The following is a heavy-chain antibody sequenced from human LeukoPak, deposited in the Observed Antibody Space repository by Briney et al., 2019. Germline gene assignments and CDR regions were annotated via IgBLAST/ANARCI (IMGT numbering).Heavy chain of an antibody. CDR3: ARLSYGYNYPLVDD. Sequence: IPSETLSLTCTVSGGSISSSSYYWGWIRQPPGKGLEWIGSIYYSGSTYYNPSLRSRVTISVDTSKNQFSLKLRSVTAADTAVYYCARLSYGYNYPLVDDWGQGTLVTVSS. D-gene: IGHD5-24*01. V-gene: IGHV4-39*01. J-gene: IGHJ4*02. CDR1: GGSISSSSYY. CDR2: IYYSGST.